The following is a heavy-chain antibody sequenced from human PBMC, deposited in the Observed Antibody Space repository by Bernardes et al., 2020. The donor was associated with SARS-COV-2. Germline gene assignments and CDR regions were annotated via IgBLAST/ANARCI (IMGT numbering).Heavy chain of an antibody. CDR3: TNGLDN. J-gene: IGHJ4*02. CDR1: GFTLSGSA. Sequence: GGSLRLSCAASGFTLSGSALHWVRQASGQGLEWVGRIRGKANSDATAYGPSVKGRFSISRDDSDNTAFLHMNSLKAEDTAVYFVTNGLDNWGQGTLVTVSS. V-gene: IGHV3-73*01. CDR2: IRGKANSDAT.